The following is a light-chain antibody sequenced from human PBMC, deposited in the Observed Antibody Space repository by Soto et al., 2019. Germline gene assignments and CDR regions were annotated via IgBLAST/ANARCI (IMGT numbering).Light chain of an antibody. J-gene: IGLJ2*01. CDR3: SSYTSSSTLV. CDR2: EVS. V-gene: IGLV2-14*01. CDR1: SSDVGAHKY. Sequence: QSALTQPASVSGSPGQSITISCTGTSSDVGAHKYVSWYQQHPGKAPKLIIYEVSNRPSGVSNRFSGSKSGNTASLTISGLQAEDEADYYCSSYTSSSTLVFGGGTKLTVL.